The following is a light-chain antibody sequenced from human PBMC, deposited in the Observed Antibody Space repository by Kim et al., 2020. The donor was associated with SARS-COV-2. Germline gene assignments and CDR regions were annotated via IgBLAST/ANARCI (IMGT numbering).Light chain of an antibody. Sequence: NFMLTQPHSVSESPGKTVTISCTRSSGSIASKSVQWYQQRPDSAPTTVIYENNERPSGVPDRFSGSIDRSSNSASLTISGLKTEDEADYHCQSFDNTNRGVFGGGTQLTVL. V-gene: IGLV6-57*04. CDR1: SGSIASKS. CDR3: QSFDNTNRGV. CDR2: ENN. J-gene: IGLJ3*02.